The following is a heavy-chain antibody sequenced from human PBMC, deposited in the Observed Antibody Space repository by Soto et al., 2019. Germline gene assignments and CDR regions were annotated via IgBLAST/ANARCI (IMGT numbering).Heavy chain of an antibody. CDR2: INPSGGST. D-gene: IGHD2-15*01. CDR3: ARERGWNYYYYYGMDV. CDR1: GYTFTSYY. J-gene: IGHJ6*02. V-gene: IGHV1-46*01. Sequence: QVQLVQSGAEVKKPGASVKVSCKASGYTFTSYYMHWVRQAPGQGLEWMGIINPSGGSTSYAQKFQGRVTMTRDTSTSTVYMELSSLRSEDKAVYYCARERGWNYYYYYGMDVWGQGTTVTVSS.